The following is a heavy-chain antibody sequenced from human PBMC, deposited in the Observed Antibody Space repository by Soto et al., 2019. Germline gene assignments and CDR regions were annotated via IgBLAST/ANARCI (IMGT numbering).Heavy chain of an antibody. CDR3: ARAGSDYDFWSGYTEYYYGMDV. V-gene: IGHV1-2*04. J-gene: IGHJ6*02. CDR1: GYTFTGYY. CDR2: INPNSGGT. Sequence: ASVKVSCKASGYTFTGYYMHWVRQAPGQGLEWMGWINPNSGGTNYAQKFQGWVTMTRDTSISTAYMELSRLRSDDTAVYYCARAGSDYDFWSGYTEYYYGMDVWGQGTTVTVSS. D-gene: IGHD3-3*01.